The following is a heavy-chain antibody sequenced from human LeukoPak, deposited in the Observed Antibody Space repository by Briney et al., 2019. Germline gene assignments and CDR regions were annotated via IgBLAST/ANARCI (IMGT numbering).Heavy chain of an antibody. D-gene: IGHD6-13*01. J-gene: IGHJ4*02. CDR2: ISGSGDST. Sequence: TGGSLRLSCAASGFTFSGAWMHWVRQAPGKGLEWVSAISGSGDSTYYGDSVKGRFTISRDNSKNTLYLQMNSLRAEDTAVYYCAKTRPLDSSSWSHGDYWGQGTLVTVSS. CDR1: GFTFSGAW. CDR3: AKTRPLDSSSWSHGDY. V-gene: IGHV3-23*01.